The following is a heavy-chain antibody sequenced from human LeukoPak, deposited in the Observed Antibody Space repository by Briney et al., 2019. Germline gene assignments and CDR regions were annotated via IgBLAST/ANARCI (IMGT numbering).Heavy chain of an antibody. CDR2: IKQDGNEK. Sequence: GGSLRLSCAASGFTFSNYWMTWVRQAPGKGLEWVANIKQDGNEKYYVDSVKGRFTISRDSAERSLYLQMNSLRAEDTAVYYCARGLRGDHFDFWGKGTLVTVSS. CDR1: GFTFSNYW. CDR3: ARGLRGDHFDF. J-gene: IGHJ4*02. D-gene: IGHD6-25*01. V-gene: IGHV3-7*05.